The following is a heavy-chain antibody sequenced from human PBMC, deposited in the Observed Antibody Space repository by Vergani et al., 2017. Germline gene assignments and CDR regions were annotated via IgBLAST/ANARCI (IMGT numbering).Heavy chain of an antibody. CDR1: GGSLSSSSYY. CDR3: ARRDLNCGYDSSGYYVYFDY. Sequence: QLQLQESGPGLVKPSETLSLTCTVSGGSLSSSSYYWGWIRQPPGKGLELIGRIYYSGSTYYNPSLKSRVTISVDTSKNQFSLKLSSVTAADTAVYYCARRDLNCGYDSSGYYVYFDYWGQGTLVTVSS. J-gene: IGHJ4*02. D-gene: IGHD3-22*01. V-gene: IGHV4-39*01. CDR2: IYYSGST.